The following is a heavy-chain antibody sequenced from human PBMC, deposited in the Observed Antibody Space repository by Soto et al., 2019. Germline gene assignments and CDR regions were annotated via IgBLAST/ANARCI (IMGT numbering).Heavy chain of an antibody. CDR2: IYYSGSS. Sequence: ASETLSLTCTVSGGSISSYYWSWIRQPPGKGLEWIGYIYYSGSSNYNPSLKSRVTISVDTSKNQFSLKLSSVTAADTAVYYCARERTTVDYGMDVWGQGTTVTVSS. CDR3: ARERTTVDYGMDV. J-gene: IGHJ6*02. D-gene: IGHD4-4*01. V-gene: IGHV4-59*01. CDR1: GGSISSYY.